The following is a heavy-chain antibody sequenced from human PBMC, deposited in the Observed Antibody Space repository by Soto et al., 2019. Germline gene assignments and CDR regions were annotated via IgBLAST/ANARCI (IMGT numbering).Heavy chain of an antibody. CDR3: ARSYYDFWSGYYSAYYFDY. CDR1: GGSLSSYY. V-gene: IGHV4-59*01. J-gene: IGHJ4*02. CDR2: IYYSGST. D-gene: IGHD3-3*01. Sequence: SETLSLTCTVSGGSLSSYYWSWIRQPPGKGLEWIGYIYYSGSTNYNPSLKSRVTISVDTSKNQFSLKLSSVTAADTAVYYCARSYYDFWSGYYSAYYFDYWGQGTLVTVSS.